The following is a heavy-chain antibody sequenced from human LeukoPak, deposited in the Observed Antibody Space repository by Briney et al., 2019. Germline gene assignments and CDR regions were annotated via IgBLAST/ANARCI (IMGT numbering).Heavy chain of an antibody. CDR1: GYTFTGYY. J-gene: IGHJ4*02. CDR3: ARDSRYCSSTSCLVDY. V-gene: IGHV1-2*02. Sequence: PGASVKVSCKASGYTFTGYYMHWVRQAPGQGLEWMGWINPNSGGTNYAQKFQGRVTMTRDTSISTAYMELSSLRSEDTAVYYCARDSRYCSSTSCLVDYWGQGTLVTVSS. D-gene: IGHD2-2*01. CDR2: INPNSGGT.